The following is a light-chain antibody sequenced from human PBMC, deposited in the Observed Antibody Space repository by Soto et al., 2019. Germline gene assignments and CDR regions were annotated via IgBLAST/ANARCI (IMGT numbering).Light chain of an antibody. CDR3: VLYMGSGIWV. CDR1: SGSVSTSYY. CDR2: STN. Sequence: VVTQEPSFSVSPGGTVTLTCGLSSGSVSTSYYPSWYQQTPGQAPRTLIYSTNTRSSGVPDRFSGSILGNKAALTITGAQADDESDYYCVLYMGSGIWVFGGGTKVTVL. J-gene: IGLJ3*02. V-gene: IGLV8-61*01.